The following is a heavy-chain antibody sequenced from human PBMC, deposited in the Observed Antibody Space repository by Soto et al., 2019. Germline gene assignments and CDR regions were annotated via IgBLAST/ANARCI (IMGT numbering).Heavy chain of an antibody. D-gene: IGHD7-27*01. CDR1: GFTFSSYG. CDR3: AKISGDGSFDY. J-gene: IGHJ4*02. V-gene: IGHV3-30*18. Sequence: GGSLRLSCAASGFTFSSYGMHWVRQAPGKGLEWVAVISYDGSNKYYADSVKGRFTISRDNSKNTLYLQMNSLRAEDTAVYYCAKISGDGSFDYWGQGTLVTVSS. CDR2: ISYDGSNK.